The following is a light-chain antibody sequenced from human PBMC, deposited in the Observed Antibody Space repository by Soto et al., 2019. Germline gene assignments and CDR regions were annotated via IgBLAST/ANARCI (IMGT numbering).Light chain of an antibody. J-gene: IGKJ5*01. CDR1: QSISHF. V-gene: IGKV3-11*01. Sequence: SVLTQSPATLSLSPGERATLSCRASQSISHFLAWYQQRPGQAPRLLIYDASNRATGIPTRFSGSGSETDFTLTISSLEPEDFAVYYCQQRSTWPPITFGQGTRLEI. CDR2: DAS. CDR3: QQRSTWPPIT.